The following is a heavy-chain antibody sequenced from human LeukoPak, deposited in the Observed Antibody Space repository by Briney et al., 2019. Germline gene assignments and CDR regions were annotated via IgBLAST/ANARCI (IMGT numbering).Heavy chain of an antibody. CDR1: GGTISSSSYH. CDR2: IYYTGST. V-gene: IGHV4-39*01. D-gene: IGHD2-2*01. CDR3: VRHCIKTSCYLYDF. Sequence: KPSETLSLTCTVSGGTISSSSYHWGWIRQPLGKGLEWIGSIYYTGSTYYNPSLKSRVTMSVDTSNHQFSLKLSSVTAADTAAYYCVRHCIKTSCYLYDFWGQGVLVTVSS. J-gene: IGHJ4*02.